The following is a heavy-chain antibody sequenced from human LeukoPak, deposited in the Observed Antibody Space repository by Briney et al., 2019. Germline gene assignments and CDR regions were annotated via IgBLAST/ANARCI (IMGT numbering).Heavy chain of an antibody. D-gene: IGHD3-22*01. V-gene: IGHV3-7*01. J-gene: IGHJ4*02. CDR1: GFTFSSYW. Sequence: GGSLRLSCAASGFTFSSYWMSWVHQAPGKGLEWVANIKQDGSEKYYVDSVKGRFTISRDNAKNSLYLQMNSLRAEDTAVYYCARDPEYYDSSAYWGRYFDYWGQGTLVTVSS. CDR3: ARDPEYYDSSAYWGRYFDY. CDR2: IKQDGSEK.